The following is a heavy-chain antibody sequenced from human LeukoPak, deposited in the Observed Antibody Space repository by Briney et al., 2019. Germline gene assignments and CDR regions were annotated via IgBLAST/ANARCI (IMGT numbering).Heavy chain of an antibody. Sequence: SEPLSLTCAVYGGSFSGYYWSWIRQPPGKGLEWIGEINHSGSTNYNPSLKSRVTISVDTSKNQFSLKLSSVTAADTAVYYCARDLEGIAAHAGDFDYWGQGTLVTVSS. J-gene: IGHJ4*02. D-gene: IGHD6-6*01. CDR2: INHSGST. V-gene: IGHV4-34*01. CDR3: ARDLEGIAAHAGDFDY. CDR1: GGSFSGYY.